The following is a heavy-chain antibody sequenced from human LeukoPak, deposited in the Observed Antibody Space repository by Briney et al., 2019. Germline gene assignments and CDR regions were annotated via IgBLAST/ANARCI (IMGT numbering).Heavy chain of an antibody. CDR3: ARQTLGAFDI. V-gene: IGHV3-66*04. Sequence: GGSMRLSCAASGFTVSTNYMTWVRQAPGKGLEWVSVTDSGGGTYYADSVKGRFTISRDSSKNTLFLQMNSLRAEDTAVYYCARQTLGAFDIWGQGTLVTVSS. CDR2: TDSGGGT. CDR1: GFTVSTNY. J-gene: IGHJ3*02.